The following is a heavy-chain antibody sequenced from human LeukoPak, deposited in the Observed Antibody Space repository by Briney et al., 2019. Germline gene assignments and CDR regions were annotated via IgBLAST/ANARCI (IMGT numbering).Heavy chain of an antibody. CDR1: GYTFTGYY. Sequence: GASVKVSCKASGYTFTGYYMHLVRQAPGQGLDWMGWINPNSGGTNYAQKFHGRVTMTRYTAISTAYMELSRLRSDDTAAYYCASGNFIDYWGQGTMVTVSS. J-gene: IGHJ4*02. CDR3: ASGNFIDY. D-gene: IGHD1-1*01. V-gene: IGHV1-2*02. CDR2: INPNSGGT.